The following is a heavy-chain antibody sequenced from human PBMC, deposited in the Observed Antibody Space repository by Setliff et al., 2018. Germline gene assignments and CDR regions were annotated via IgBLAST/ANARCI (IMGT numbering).Heavy chain of an antibody. CDR3: ARGRIGSTWTGDY. Sequence: ASVKVSCKASGYSFTDYYMHWVRQVPGRGLEWMGWINPKSGGTRYAQKFQGRVTMTRDTSISTAYMELSSLTSDDRAIYYCARGRIGSTWTGDYWGQGTLVTVSS. J-gene: IGHJ4*02. CDR2: INPKSGGT. V-gene: IGHV1-2*02. CDR1: GYSFTDYY. D-gene: IGHD2-15*01.